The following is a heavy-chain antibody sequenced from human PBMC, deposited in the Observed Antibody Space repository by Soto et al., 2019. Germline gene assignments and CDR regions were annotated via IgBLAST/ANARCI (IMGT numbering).Heavy chain of an antibody. CDR2: ISGSGGST. CDR3: AREYTAMVTYYYYYGMDV. V-gene: IGHV3-23*01. Sequence: GESLKISCAASGFTFSSYAMSWVRQAPGKGLEWVSAISGSGGSTYYADSVRGRFTISRDNSKNTLYLQMNSLRAEDTAVYYCAREYTAMVTYYYYYGMDVWGQGTTVTVSS. CDR1: GFTFSSYA. D-gene: IGHD5-18*01. J-gene: IGHJ6*02.